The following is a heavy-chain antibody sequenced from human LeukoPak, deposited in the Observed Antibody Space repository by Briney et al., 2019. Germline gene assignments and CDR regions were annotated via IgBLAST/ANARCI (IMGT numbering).Heavy chain of an antibody. CDR2: ISAYNGNT. D-gene: IGHD3-22*01. V-gene: IGHV1-18*01. J-gene: IGHJ4*02. CDR1: GYTFTSYG. CDR3: ATSLRHYDSSGYYWDFDY. Sequence: ASVKVSCKASGYTFTSYGISWVRQAPGQGLEWIGWISAYNGNTNYAQKLQGRVTMTTDTSTSTAYMELRSLRSDDTAVYYCATSLRHYDSSGYYWDFDYWGQGTLVTVSS.